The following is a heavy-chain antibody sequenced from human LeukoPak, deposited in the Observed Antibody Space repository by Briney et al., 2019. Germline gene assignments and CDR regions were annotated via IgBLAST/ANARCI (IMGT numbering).Heavy chain of an antibody. D-gene: IGHD3-10*01. CDR3: TKGRSNHY. Sequence: GGSLRLSCAASGFTFSDFWMVWVRQAPGKGLEWVANINQDGSENYYVDSVKGRFTISRDNAKNSLYLQMNSLRAEDTAVYYCTKGRSNHYWGQGTLVTVST. V-gene: IGHV3-7*01. J-gene: IGHJ4*02. CDR1: GFTFSDFW. CDR2: INQDGSEN.